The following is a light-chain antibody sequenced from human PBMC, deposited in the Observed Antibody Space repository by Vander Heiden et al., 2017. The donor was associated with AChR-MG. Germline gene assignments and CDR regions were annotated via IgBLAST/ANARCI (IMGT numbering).Light chain of an antibody. CDR1: QSVSSN. CDR2: AAS. J-gene: IGKJ5*01. CDR3: QQYNNWPLDT. V-gene: IGKV3-15*01. Sequence: ELVMTQSPATLSVSPGARATLSCMASQSVSSNLAGYQQKPGQAPRLLIYAASTRAIGSPARCSGSGSGTEVTLPISSLQSEDFAVYYCQQYNNWPLDTFGQGTRLEIK.